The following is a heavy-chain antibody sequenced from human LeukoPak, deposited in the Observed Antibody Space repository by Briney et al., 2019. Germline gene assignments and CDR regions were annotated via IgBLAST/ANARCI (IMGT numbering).Heavy chain of an antibody. V-gene: IGHV1-69*05. CDR1: GYTFTGYY. CDR3: AADGYTETHGDAFDI. D-gene: IGHD5-24*01. J-gene: IGHJ3*02. Sequence: GASVKVSCKASGYTFTGYYMHWVRQAPGQGLEWMGGIIPIFGTPNYAQKFQGRVTITTDESTSTAYMELSSLRSEDTAVYYCAADGYTETHGDAFDIWGQGTMVTVSS. CDR2: IIPIFGTP.